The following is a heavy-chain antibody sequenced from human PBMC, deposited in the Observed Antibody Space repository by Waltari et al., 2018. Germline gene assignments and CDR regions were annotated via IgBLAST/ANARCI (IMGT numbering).Heavy chain of an antibody. D-gene: IGHD4-17*01. CDR1: GFNFSSYA. CDR2: ISGSGGST. CDR3: AKRGTTGGAFDY. J-gene: IGHJ4*02. Sequence: EVQLLESGGGLVQPGGSLSLSCAASGFNFSSYAMSCVRQAPGKGLEWVSAISGSGGSTYYADSVKGRFTISRDNSKNTLYLQMNSLRAEDTAVYYCAKRGTTGGAFDYWGQGTLVTVSS. V-gene: IGHV3-23*01.